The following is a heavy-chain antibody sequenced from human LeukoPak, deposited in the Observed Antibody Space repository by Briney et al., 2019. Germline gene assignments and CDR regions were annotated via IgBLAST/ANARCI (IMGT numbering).Heavy chain of an antibody. D-gene: IGHD1-26*01. CDR3: ARDYSGSYYSDFDY. Sequence: GGSLRLSCAASGFTFNSYAMSWVRQAPEKGLEWVATISGSGGGTYYADSVKGRFTISRDNAKNSLYLQMNSLRAEDTAVYYCARDYSGSYYSDFDYWGQGTLVTVSS. CDR1: GFTFNSYA. V-gene: IGHV3-23*01. CDR2: ISGSGGGT. J-gene: IGHJ4*02.